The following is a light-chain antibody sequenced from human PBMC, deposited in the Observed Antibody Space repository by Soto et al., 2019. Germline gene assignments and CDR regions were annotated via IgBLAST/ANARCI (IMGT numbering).Light chain of an antibody. CDR1: RSIGTY. J-gene: IGKJ3*01. V-gene: IGKV3-11*01. CDR3: QQRSNWPFT. CDR2: GAS. Sequence: EIVLTQSPATLSLSPGERATLSCRASRSIGTYLAWYQQKPGQAPRLLMYGASNRATGIPARFSGSGSATDFTLTISSLEPADFAVYYCQQRSNWPFTFGPVTKVDIK.